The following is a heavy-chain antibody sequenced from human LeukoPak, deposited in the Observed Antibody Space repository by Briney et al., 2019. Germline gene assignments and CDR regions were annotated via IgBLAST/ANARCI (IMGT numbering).Heavy chain of an antibody. D-gene: IGHD3-22*01. V-gene: IGHV1-69*13. CDR2: IIPRSGTV. CDR3: ARGSYYYESSGYSLY. Sequence: ASVKVSCKASGGTFSSYVISWVRQAPGHGLEWVGEIIPRSGTVNYAQKFQGRVTITADESRTIAYMELSSLGSDDTAVYYCARGSYYYESSGYSLYWGQGTLVTVSS. CDR1: GGTFSSYV. J-gene: IGHJ4*02.